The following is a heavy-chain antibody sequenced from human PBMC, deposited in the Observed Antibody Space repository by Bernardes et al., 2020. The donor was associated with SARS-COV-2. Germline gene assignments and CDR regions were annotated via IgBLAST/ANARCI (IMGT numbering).Heavy chain of an antibody. V-gene: IGHV3-7*01. CDR3: AGASSFWNYFTY. D-gene: IGHD1-1*01. CDR2: IKADGSES. CDR1: GFTTGNSW. J-gene: IGHJ4*02. Sequence: VGALILSCAVSGFTTGNSWVNWVRQPPGPGLEWVANIKADGSESFYVDSLRGRFTISRDNTENSFYLEMDSLRAEDTAVYYCAGASSFWNYFTYWGQGNLVTVSS.